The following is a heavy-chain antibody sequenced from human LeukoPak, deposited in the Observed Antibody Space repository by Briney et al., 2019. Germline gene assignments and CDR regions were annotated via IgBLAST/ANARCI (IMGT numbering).Heavy chain of an antibody. CDR3: AKVGGIQLWLKKPFDY. Sequence: PGGSLRLSCAASGFTFSNYAMAWVRQAPGKGLEWVSVIGGGGESTSYADSVKGRFTISRDNSKNTLYLQMNSLRAEDTAVYYCAKVGGIQLWLKKPFDYWGQGTLVTVSS. CDR2: IGGGGEST. D-gene: IGHD5-18*01. CDR1: GFTFSNYA. J-gene: IGHJ4*02. V-gene: IGHV3-23*01.